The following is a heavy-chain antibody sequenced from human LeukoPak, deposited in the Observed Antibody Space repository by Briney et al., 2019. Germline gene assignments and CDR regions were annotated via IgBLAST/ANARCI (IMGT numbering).Heavy chain of an antibody. CDR3: ARDRGPRTGFMVREAYDY. V-gene: IGHV3-9*01. D-gene: IGHD3-10*01. CDR1: GFTFDDYA. CDR2: ISWNSGSI. Sequence: GRSLRLSCAASGFTFDDYAMHWVRQAPGKGLEWVSGISWNSGSIGYADSVKGRFTISRDNAKNSLYLQMNSLRVEDTVVYYCARDRGPRTGFMVREAYDYWGQGTLVTVSS. J-gene: IGHJ4*02.